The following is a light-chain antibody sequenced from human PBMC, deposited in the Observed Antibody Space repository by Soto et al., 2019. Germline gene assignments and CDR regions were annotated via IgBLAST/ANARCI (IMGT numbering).Light chain of an antibody. CDR3: CSFAGSYTFWV. Sequence: QSALTQPRSVAGSPGQSGTISCTGTSSDFGDYNYVSWYQQYPGKAPKLVIYDVSKRPSGVPDRFSGSKSGNTASLTISGLQAEDEADYYCCSFAGSYTFWVFGGGTKLTVL. J-gene: IGLJ3*02. CDR1: SSDFGDYNY. V-gene: IGLV2-11*01. CDR2: DVS.